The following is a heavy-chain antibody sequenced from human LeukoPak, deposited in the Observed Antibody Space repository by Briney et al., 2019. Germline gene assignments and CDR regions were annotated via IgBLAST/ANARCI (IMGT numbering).Heavy chain of an antibody. Sequence: QAGGSLRLSCAASGFTFSNYAMNWVRQAPGKGLEWVSAIIGTDDNTYYIDSVKGRFTISRDNSKNTLYLQMNSLRAEDTAVYYCATGAWNHWGQGTLVTVSS. J-gene: IGHJ5*02. D-gene: IGHD1-1*01. CDR2: IIGTDDNT. CDR3: ATGAWNH. CDR1: GFTFSNYA. V-gene: IGHV3-23*01.